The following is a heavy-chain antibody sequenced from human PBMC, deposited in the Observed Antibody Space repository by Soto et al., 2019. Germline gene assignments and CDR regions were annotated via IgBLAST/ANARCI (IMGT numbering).Heavy chain of an antibody. V-gene: IGHV4-30-2*01. CDR2: ISHSGST. CDR1: GGPISSGGYS. CDR3: ASVRGGYYYAMDV. D-gene: IGHD3-10*02. J-gene: IGHJ6*02. Sequence: SETLSLTCAVSGGPISSGGYSWSWIRQPPGKGLEWIGYISHSGSTYFNPSLKSRVTISVDRSKNQFSLKLSSVTAADTAVYYCASVRGGYYYAMDVWGQGTTVTVSS.